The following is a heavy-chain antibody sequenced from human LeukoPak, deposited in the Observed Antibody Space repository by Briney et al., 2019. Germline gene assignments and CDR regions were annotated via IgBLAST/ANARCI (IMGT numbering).Heavy chain of an antibody. Sequence: GGSLRLSCAASGFTLSNYDMNWVRQAPGKGLEWVSSISTSSRYIYYKDSVRGRFTISRDDAKNSLYLEMNSLRAEDTAVYYCARADCSSSTCYLRRSWFDPWGQGTLVAVSS. D-gene: IGHD2-2*01. CDR2: ISTSSRYI. CDR3: ARADCSSSTCYLRRSWFDP. V-gene: IGHV3-21*01. CDR1: GFTLSNYD. J-gene: IGHJ5*02.